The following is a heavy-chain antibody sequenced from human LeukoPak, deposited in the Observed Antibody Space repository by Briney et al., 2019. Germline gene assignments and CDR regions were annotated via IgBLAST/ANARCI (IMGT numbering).Heavy chain of an antibody. CDR3: ARYGFSSSWQGGWHAFDI. Sequence: ASVKISCKASGYTLTSCYMHWVRQAPGQGLEWMGIINPTVGDTIYAQKFQGRVTMTRDMSTSTVYMELGSLRSDDTAVYYCARYGFSSSWQGGWHAFDIWGQGTMVTVSS. CDR1: GYTLTSCY. J-gene: IGHJ3*02. CDR2: INPTVGDT. D-gene: IGHD6-13*01. V-gene: IGHV1-46*01.